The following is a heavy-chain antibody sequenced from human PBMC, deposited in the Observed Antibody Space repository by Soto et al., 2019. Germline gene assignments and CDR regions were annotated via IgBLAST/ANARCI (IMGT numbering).Heavy chain of an antibody. D-gene: IGHD2-15*01. CDR3: AGTVVAATEDYYYYYGMDV. J-gene: IGHJ6*02. CDR2: IIPIFGTA. CDR1: GGTFSSYA. Sequence: QVQLVQSGAEVKKPGSSVKVSCKASGGTFSSYAISWVRQAPGQGLEWMGGIIPIFGTANYAQKFQGRVTITADESTSTAYMELSSLRSEDTAVYYCAGTVVAATEDYYYYYGMDVWGQGTTVNVSS. V-gene: IGHV1-69*01.